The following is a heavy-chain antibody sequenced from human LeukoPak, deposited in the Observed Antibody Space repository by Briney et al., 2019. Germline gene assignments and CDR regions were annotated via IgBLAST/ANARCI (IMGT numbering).Heavy chain of an antibody. V-gene: IGHV3-74*01. Sequence: PGGSLRLSCAASEFTFSSYWMHWVRQAPGKGLVWVSRINGDGSSTNYADSVRGRFTISRDNAKNTLYLQMNSLRAEDTAMYHCARDPYSGTGFWGQGTLVTVSS. CDR3: ARDPYSGTGF. D-gene: IGHD1-26*01. J-gene: IGHJ4*02. CDR2: INGDGSST. CDR1: EFTFSSYW.